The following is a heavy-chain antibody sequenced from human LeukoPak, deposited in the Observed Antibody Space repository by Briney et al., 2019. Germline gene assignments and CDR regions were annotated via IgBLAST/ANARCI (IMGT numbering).Heavy chain of an antibody. CDR2: ISGSGGST. J-gene: IGHJ4*02. V-gene: IGHV3-23*01. Sequence: SGGSLRLSCAASGFTFSSYAMSWVRQAPGKGLEWVSAISGSGGSTYYADSVKGRFTISRDNSKNTLYLQMNSLRAEDAAVYYCAKTYSYVELPSDYWGQGTLVTVSS. D-gene: IGHD5-18*01. CDR1: GFTFSSYA. CDR3: AKTYSYVELPSDY.